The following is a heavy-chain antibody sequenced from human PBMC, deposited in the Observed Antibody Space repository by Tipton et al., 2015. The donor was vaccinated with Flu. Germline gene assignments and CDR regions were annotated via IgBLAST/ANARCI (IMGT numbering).Heavy chain of an antibody. Sequence: RQPPGKGLEWIGNVHRTGITYYNPSVKSRATISVDTSKNQFSLRLTSVTAADTAVYYCARDPSLGMPDYFDYWGQGTLVTASS. CDR3: ARDPSLGMPDYFDY. CDR2: VHRTGIT. D-gene: IGHD2-2*01. V-gene: IGHV4-38-2*02. J-gene: IGHJ4*02.